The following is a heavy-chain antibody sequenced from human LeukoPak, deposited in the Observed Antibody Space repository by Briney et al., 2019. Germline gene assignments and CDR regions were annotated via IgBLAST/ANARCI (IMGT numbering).Heavy chain of an antibody. Sequence: SETLSLTCTVSGGSISSYYWSWIRQPPGKGLEGIGYIYYSGSTNYNPSLKSRVTISVDTSKNQFSLKLSSVTAADTAVYYCARVYDSSGYYAYWYFDLWGRGALVTVSS. V-gene: IGHV4-59*01. D-gene: IGHD3-22*01. CDR1: GGSISSYY. CDR3: ARVYDSSGYYAYWYFDL. J-gene: IGHJ2*01. CDR2: IYYSGST.